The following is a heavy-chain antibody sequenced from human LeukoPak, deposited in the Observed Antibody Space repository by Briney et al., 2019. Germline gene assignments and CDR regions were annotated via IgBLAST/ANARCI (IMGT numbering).Heavy chain of an antibody. CDR1: GFNFNNAW. Sequence: HPGGSLRLSCAASGFNFNNAWMNWVRQAPGKGLEYVSAISSNGGSTSYANSVKGRFTISRDNSKNTLYLQMGSLRAEDMAVYYCARSSIVVVSILDYWGQGTLVTVSS. V-gene: IGHV3-64*01. J-gene: IGHJ4*02. CDR2: ISSNGGST. D-gene: IGHD2-2*01. CDR3: ARSSIVVVSILDY.